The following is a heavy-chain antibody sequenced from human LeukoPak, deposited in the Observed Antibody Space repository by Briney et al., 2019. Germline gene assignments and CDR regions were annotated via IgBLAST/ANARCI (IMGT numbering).Heavy chain of an antibody. V-gene: IGHV3-23*01. CDR2: ISGSGSYT. CDR1: GFTFTTYW. CDR3: AKRRYDSSGHFDS. Sequence: GGSLRLSCAASGFTFTTYWLGWVRQPPGKGLEWVSAISGSGSYTDYADSVKGRFTISKDNSKNTLYMRMSSLRAEDTALYYCAKRRYDSSGHFDSWGQGTLVTVSS. D-gene: IGHD3-22*01. J-gene: IGHJ4*02.